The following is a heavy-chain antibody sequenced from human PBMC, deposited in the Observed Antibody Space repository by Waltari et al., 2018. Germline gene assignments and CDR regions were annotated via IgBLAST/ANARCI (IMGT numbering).Heavy chain of an antibody. CDR1: GYTFTGYY. J-gene: IGHJ4*02. CDR3: ASPSIAAAGSPLDY. Sequence: VQLVQSGAEVKKPGASVKVSCKASGYTFTGYYMHWVRQAPGQGLEWMGWINPTSGGTNYAQRFQGRVTMTRDTSISTAYMELSRLRSDDTAVYYCASPSIAAAGSPLDYWGQGTLVTVSS. CDR2: INPTSGGT. D-gene: IGHD6-13*01. V-gene: IGHV1-2*02.